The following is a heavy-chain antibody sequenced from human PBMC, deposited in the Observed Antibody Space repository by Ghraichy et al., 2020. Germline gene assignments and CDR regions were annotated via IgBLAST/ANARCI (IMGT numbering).Heavy chain of an antibody. CDR1: GFNLGVYT. D-gene: IGHD3-10*01. CDR2: ISSDSFYI. Sequence: GGSLRLSCATSGFNLGVYTMNWLRWAPNKGLEGVASISSDSFYIYYGDSVRGRLTISRDNAMKSIYLQMNSLRVEDTAMYFCVRADGSGSFYYWGQGTQVTVSS. J-gene: IGHJ4*02. V-gene: IGHV3-21*01. CDR3: VRADGSGSFYY.